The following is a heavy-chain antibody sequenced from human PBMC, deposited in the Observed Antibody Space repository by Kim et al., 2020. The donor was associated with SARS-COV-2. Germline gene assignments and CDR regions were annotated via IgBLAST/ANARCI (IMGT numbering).Heavy chain of an antibody. CDR3: ARAEHTDYVVVGP. V-gene: IGHV1-2*02. J-gene: IGHJ5*02. CDR2: INPSNGRT. CDR1: GYTFTGSY. D-gene: IGHD2-15*01. Sequence: ASVKVSCKASGYTFTGSYIHWVRQAPGQGLEWMGWINPSNGRTNYAQKFQGRVTMTRDTSIGTAYMEVDRLTSDDTAVYYCARAEHTDYVVVGPWGQGALVTVSS.